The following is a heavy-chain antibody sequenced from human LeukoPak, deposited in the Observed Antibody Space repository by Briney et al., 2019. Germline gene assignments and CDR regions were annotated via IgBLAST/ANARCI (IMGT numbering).Heavy chain of an antibody. V-gene: IGHV3-43*02. D-gene: IGHD3-10*01. CDR2: ISGDGSST. CDR1: GFTFDDYA. J-gene: IGHJ3*02. CDR3: ARPKMVRGVDDAFDI. Sequence: GGSLRLSCAASGFTFDDYAIHWVRHAPGGGLERVSLISGDGSSTYYADSVEGRFTISRDNSKNSLYLQMNSLRTEDTALYYCARPKMVRGVDDAFDIWGQGTMVTVSS.